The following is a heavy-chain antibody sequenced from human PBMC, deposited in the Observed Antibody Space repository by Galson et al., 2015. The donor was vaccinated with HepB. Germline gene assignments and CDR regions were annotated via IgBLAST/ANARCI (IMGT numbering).Heavy chain of an antibody. Sequence: SLRLSCAASGFTFSSYGMHWVRQAPGKGLEWVAVIWYDGSNKYYADSVKGRFTISRDNSKNTLCLQMNSLRAEDTAVYYCGRDINPRQQGQVALRYWGQGTQVTVSP. D-gene: IGHD6-19*01. CDR2: IWYDGSNK. V-gene: IGHV3-33*08. CDR3: GRDINPRQQGQVALRY. CDR1: GFTFSSYG. J-gene: IGHJ4*02.